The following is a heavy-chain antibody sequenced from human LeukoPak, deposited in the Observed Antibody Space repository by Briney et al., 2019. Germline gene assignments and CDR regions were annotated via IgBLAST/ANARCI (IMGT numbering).Heavy chain of an antibody. D-gene: IGHD1-1*01. CDR2: IYYSGST. CDR1: GGSISSYY. J-gene: IGHJ4*02. V-gene: IGHV4-59*08. Sequence: TSETLSLTCTVSGGSISSYYWSWIRQPPGKGLEWIGYIYYSGSTNYNPSLKSRVTISVDTSKNQFSLKLSSVTAADTAVYYCARHNGYNWNDNYFDYWGQGTLVTVSS. CDR3: ARHNGYNWNDNYFDY.